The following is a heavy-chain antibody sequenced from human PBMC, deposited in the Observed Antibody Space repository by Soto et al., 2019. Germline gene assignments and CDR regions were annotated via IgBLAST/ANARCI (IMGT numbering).Heavy chain of an antibody. CDR3: VRPIPRVRVIVPVALGWFDP. CDR1: GGFISTSSYY. D-gene: IGHD2-2*01. Sequence: SETLSLTCTVSGGFISTSSYYWAWIRQPPGKGLEMIGSIYYSGSTYYNPSLKSRVTISVDTSRNHFSLNLNSVTAADTAVYYCVRPIPRVRVIVPVALGWFDPWGQGTLVTVS. J-gene: IGHJ5*01. V-gene: IGHV4-39*01. CDR2: IYYSGST.